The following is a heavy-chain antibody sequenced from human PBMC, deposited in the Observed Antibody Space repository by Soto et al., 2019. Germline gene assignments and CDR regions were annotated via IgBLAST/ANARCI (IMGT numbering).Heavy chain of an antibody. J-gene: IGHJ4*02. V-gene: IGHV3-15*07. D-gene: IGHD3-22*01. Sequence: EVQLVESGGDLVKPRESLRLSCAVSGLTFSRAWMSWVRQAPGKGLEWVGRIKSRAAGGTTDYVAPVKGRFTISRDDSKSTVYLQMNSLKTEDTAVYFCTADLPGGYSDYFDYWGQGTLVTVSS. CDR1: GLTFSRAW. CDR3: TADLPGGYSDYFDY. CDR2: IKSRAAGGTT.